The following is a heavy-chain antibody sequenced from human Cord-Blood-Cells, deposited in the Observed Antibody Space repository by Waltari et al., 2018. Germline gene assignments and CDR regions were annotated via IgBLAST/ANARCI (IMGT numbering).Heavy chain of an antibody. CDR2: INHSGST. D-gene: IGHD6-13*01. V-gene: IGHV4-34*01. CDR1: GGSFSGYY. Sequence: QVQLQQWGAGLLNPSETLSLTCAVYGGSFSGYYWSWIRQPPGKGLEWIGEINHSGSTNYTPSLKSRVTISVDTSKNQFSLKLSSVTAADTAVYYCARAVHSSSWFGGYWGQGTLVTVSS. J-gene: IGHJ4*02. CDR3: ARAVHSSSWFGGY.